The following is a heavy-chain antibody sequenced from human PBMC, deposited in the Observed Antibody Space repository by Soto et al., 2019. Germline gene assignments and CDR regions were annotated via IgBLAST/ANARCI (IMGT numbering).Heavy chain of an antibody. Sequence: EVQLVESGGGLVQPGGSLRLSCAASGFTFSSYWMHWVRQAPGKGLVWVSRVNNDGSGTIYADSVKGRFTISRDNAKNTVYLEMTSLRAEDTALYFCTRGGYMYAFDMWGQGTMVTVSS. D-gene: IGHD6-13*01. CDR1: GFTFSSYW. CDR2: VNNDGSGT. J-gene: IGHJ3*02. CDR3: TRGGYMYAFDM. V-gene: IGHV3-74*01.